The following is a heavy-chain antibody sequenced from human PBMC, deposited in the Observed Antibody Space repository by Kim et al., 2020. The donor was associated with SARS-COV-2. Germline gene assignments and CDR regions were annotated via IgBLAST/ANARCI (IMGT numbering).Heavy chain of an antibody. D-gene: IGHD1-1*01. CDR3: VRVKMGTVYFDY. J-gene: IGHJ4*02. CDR2: TNSDGSST. V-gene: IGHV3-74*01. Sequence: GGSLRLSCAASGFSFNSYWMHWVRQPPGKGLVWVSRTNSDGSSTNYADSVKGRFTISRDNAKNTLYLRMNSLRAEDTAVYYCVRVKMGTVYFDYWGQGTL. CDR1: GFSFNSYW.